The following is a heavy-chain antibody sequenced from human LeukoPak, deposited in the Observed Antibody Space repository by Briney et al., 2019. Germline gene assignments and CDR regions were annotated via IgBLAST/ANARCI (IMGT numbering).Heavy chain of an antibody. CDR1: GFTFDDYA. V-gene: IGHV3-43D*04. J-gene: IGHJ6*03. Sequence: PGGSLRLSCAASGFTFDDYAMHWVRQAPGKGLEWVSLISWDGGSTYYADSVKGRFTISRDNSKNSLYLQMNRLRAEDTALYYCAKDSHPSQGYYMDVWGKGTTVTVSS. CDR3: AKDSHPSQGYYMDV. CDR2: ISWDGGST.